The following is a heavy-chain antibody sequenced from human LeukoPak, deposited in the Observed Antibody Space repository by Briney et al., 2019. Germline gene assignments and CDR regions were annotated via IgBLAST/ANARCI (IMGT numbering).Heavy chain of an antibody. CDR3: ASLGEFDY. D-gene: IGHD3-10*01. J-gene: IGHJ4*02. V-gene: IGHV3-7*01. CDR1: GFTFSSYW. Sequence: GGSLRLSCAASGFTFSSYWMTWVRQAPGKGLEWVANIKQDGSEKYYMDSVKGRFTISRDNAKNSLYLQINSLRAEDTAVYYCASLGEFDYWGQGTLVTVSS. CDR2: IKQDGSEK.